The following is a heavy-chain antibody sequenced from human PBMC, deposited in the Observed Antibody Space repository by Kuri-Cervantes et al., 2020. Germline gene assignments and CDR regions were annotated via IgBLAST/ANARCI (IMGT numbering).Heavy chain of an antibody. CDR1: GFTFSSYA. V-gene: IGHV1-46*01. J-gene: IGHJ3*02. CDR2: INPSGGST. Sequence: GESLKISCAASGFTFSSYAMHWVRQAPGQRLEWMGIINPSGGSTSYTQKFQGRVTMTRDTSTSTVYMELSSLRSEDTAAYYCARVTLAPYYGDYEDDAFDIWGQGTMVTVSS. D-gene: IGHD4-17*01. CDR3: ARVTLAPYYGDYEDDAFDI.